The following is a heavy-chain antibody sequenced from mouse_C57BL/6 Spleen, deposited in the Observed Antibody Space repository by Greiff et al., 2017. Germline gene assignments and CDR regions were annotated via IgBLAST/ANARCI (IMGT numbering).Heavy chain of an antibody. CDR3: DRGGFTRVVEYMDV. J-gene: IGHJ4*01. V-gene: IGHV1-53*01. CDR2: INPSNGGT. Sequence: QVQLQQPGTELVKPGASVKLSCKASGYTFTSYWMHWVKQRPGQGLEWIGNINPSNGGTHYNEKFKNKATLTVDKSSSTAYMQLSSLTSEDSAFYYCDRGGFTRVVEYMDVWGKGTSVTVSS. CDR1: GYTFTSYW. D-gene: IGHD1-1*01.